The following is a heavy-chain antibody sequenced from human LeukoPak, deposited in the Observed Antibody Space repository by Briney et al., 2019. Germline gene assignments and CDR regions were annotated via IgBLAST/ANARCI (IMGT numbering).Heavy chain of an antibody. CDR3: ARGVAPKKTVTRGGFDY. CDR2: IYHSGST. Sequence: SETLSLTCAVSGGSISSSNWWSWVRQPPGKGLEWIGEIYHSGSTNYNPSLKSRVTISVDKSKNQFSLKLSSVTAADTAVYYCARGVAPKKTVTRGGFDYWGQGTLVTVSS. V-gene: IGHV4-4*02. CDR1: GGSISSSNW. D-gene: IGHD4-17*01. J-gene: IGHJ4*02.